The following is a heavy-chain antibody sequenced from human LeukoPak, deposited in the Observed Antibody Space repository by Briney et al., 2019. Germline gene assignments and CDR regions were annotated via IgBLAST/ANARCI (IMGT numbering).Heavy chain of an antibody. D-gene: IGHD6-19*01. Sequence: GGSLRLSCEASGFTFSGYDMHWVRQAPGKGLEWVALISNDGSNKYHADSVKDRFTISRDNSKSTLYLQMNSLRAEDTAVYYYAKALYSRAWNKWGQGTLVTVSS. CDR1: GFTFSGYD. CDR3: AKALYSRAWNK. V-gene: IGHV3-30*18. CDR2: ISNDGSNK. J-gene: IGHJ4*02.